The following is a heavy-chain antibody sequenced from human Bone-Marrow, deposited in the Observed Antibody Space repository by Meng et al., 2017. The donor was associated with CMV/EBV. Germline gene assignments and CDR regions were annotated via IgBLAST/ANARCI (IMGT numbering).Heavy chain of an antibody. D-gene: IGHD3-3*01. CDR1: GGTFSSYA. CDR2: IIPILGIA. V-gene: IGHV1-69*10. CDR3: ARHRATIFEYYFDD. Sequence: SVKVSCKASGGTFSSYAISWVRQAPGQGLEWMGGIIPILGIANYAQKFQGRVTITADKSTSTAYMELSSLRSEDTAVYYCARHRATIFEYYFDDWGQGTLVTVSS. J-gene: IGHJ4*02.